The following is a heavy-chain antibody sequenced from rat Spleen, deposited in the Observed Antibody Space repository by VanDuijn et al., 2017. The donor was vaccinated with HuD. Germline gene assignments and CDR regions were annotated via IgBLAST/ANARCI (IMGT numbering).Heavy chain of an antibody. D-gene: IGHD1-1*01. CDR1: GFTFNNYW. CDR2: IWSDGGT. Sequence: VQLVESGGGLVQPGRSLRLSCVASGFTFNNYWMTWIRQPPGKGLDWMGVIWSDGGTDYNSGIKSRLNISRDTSKSQVFLKMNSLQTEDTAMYFCARIPYYYSGRDYWGQGVMVTVSS. V-gene: IGHV2-47*01. J-gene: IGHJ2*01. CDR3: ARIPYYYSGRDY.